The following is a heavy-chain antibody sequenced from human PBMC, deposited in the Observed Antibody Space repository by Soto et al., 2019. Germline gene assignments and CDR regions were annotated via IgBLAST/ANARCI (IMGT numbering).Heavy chain of an antibody. Sequence: TLSLTCAVSGGSISSSNWWSWVRQPPGKGLEWIGEIYTSGSTNYTPSLKSRVTISVDKSKHQFSLTLSSVTAADTAVYYCASSNRYTYYDFWSGYLGCGQGTLVTVSS. J-gene: IGHJ4*02. V-gene: IGHV4-4*02. CDR2: IYTSGST. CDR3: ASSNRYTYYDFWSGYLG. CDR1: GGSISSSNW. D-gene: IGHD3-3*01.